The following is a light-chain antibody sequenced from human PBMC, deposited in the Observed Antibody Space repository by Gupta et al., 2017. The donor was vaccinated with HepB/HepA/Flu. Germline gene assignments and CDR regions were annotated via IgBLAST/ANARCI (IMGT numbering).Light chain of an antibody. Sequence: DIVMNQSPDSLAVSLGERATINCRTSQSVLSRSNNKNYLTWYQQKPGQPPRLLIYWTSTRESGVPDRFSGSGSGTDFTLTISSLQAEDVAIYYCQQFYSLPLTFGQGTKVEIK. CDR3: QQFYSLPLT. J-gene: IGKJ1*01. V-gene: IGKV4-1*01. CDR2: WTS. CDR1: QSVLSRSNNKNY.